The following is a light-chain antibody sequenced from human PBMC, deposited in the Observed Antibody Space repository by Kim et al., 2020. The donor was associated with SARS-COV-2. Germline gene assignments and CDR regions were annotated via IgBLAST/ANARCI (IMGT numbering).Light chain of an antibody. CDR1: KLGDKY. Sequence: VSPGQTASITCSGDKLGDKYACWYQQKPGQSPVLVIYQDSKRPSGIPARFSGSNSGNTATLTISGTQAMDEADYYCQAWDSSTVVFGGGTQLTVL. CDR3: QAWDSSTVV. J-gene: IGLJ2*01. V-gene: IGLV3-1*01. CDR2: QDS.